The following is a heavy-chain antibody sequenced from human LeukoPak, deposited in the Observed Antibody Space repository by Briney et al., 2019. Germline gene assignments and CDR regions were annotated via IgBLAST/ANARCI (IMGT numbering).Heavy chain of an antibody. V-gene: IGHV4-39*07. J-gene: IGHJ2*01. CDR2: IYYSGST. CDR1: GGSISSSSYY. CDR3: ARPNYWYFDL. Sequence: PSETLSLICTVSGGSISSSSYYWGWIRQPPGKGLEWIGSIYYSGSTYYNPSLKSRVTISVDTSKNQFSLKLSSVTAADTAVYYCARPNYWYFDLWGRGTLVTVSS.